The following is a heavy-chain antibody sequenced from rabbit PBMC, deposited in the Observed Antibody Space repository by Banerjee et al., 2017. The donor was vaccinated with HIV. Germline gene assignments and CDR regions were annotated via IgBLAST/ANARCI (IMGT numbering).Heavy chain of an antibody. Sequence: QEQLEESGGDLVKPGASLTLTCKASGFDFSTYGVNWVRQAPGKGLEWIACINTSSGNTVYASWAKGRFTISKKSSTTVTLQMTSLTAADTATYFCARDLAGVIGWNFNLWGPGTLVAVS. CDR1: GFDFSTYG. V-gene: IGHV1S45*01. D-gene: IGHD4-1*01. J-gene: IGHJ4*01. CDR2: INTSSGNT. CDR3: ARDLAGVIGWNFNL.